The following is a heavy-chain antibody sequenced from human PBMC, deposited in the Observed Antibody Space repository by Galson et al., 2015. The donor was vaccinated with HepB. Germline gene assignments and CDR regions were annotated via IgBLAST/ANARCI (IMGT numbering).Heavy chain of an antibody. J-gene: IGHJ4*02. Sequence: TLSLTCTVSGGSISSGGYYWSWIRQHPGKGLEWIGYIYYSGSTYYNPSLKSRVTISVDTSKNQFSLKLSSVTAADTAVYYCAIIPGATSFYFFDYWGQGTLVTVSS. CDR1: GGSISSGGYY. V-gene: IGHV4-31*03. D-gene: IGHD1-26*01. CDR3: AIIPGATSFYFFDY. CDR2: IYYSGST.